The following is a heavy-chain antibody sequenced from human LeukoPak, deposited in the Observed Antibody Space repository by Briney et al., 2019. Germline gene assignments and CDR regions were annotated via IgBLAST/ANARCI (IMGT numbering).Heavy chain of an antibody. J-gene: IGHJ5*02. CDR2: INSDGSTT. CDR1: GNYW. D-gene: IGHD3-10*01. Sequence: PGGSLRLSCAASGNYWMHWVRQAPGKGLVWVAHINSDGSTTTYADSVKGRFTISRDNAKNMLYLQINSLRAEDTAVYYCARVRGESPRWFDPWGQGTLVTVSS. V-gene: IGHV3-74*01. CDR3: ARVRGESPRWFDP.